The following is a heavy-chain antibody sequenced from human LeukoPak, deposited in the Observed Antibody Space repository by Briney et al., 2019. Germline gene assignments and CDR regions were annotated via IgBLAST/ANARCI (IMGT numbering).Heavy chain of an antibody. CDR2: INPNSGGT. V-gene: IGHV1-2*02. Sequence: ASVKVSCKVSGNTPSELSMHWVRQAPGQGLEWMGWINPNSGGTNYAQKFQGRVTMTRDTSISTAYMELSRLRSDDTAVYYCARWAQPYHYYYMDVWGKGTTVTISS. J-gene: IGHJ6*03. CDR1: GNTPSELS. CDR3: ARWAQPYHYYYMDV.